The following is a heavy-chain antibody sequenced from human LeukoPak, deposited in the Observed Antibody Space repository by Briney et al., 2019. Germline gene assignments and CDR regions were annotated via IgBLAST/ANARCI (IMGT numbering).Heavy chain of an antibody. CDR3: AIQITMIVVVPYFDY. CDR1: GLTFSDYY. CDR2: ISGSGTTT. D-gene: IGHD3-22*01. J-gene: IGHJ4*02. V-gene: IGHV3-11*04. Sequence: KPGGSLRLSCAASGLTFSDYYMTWIRQAPGKGLEWVSYISGSGTTTYSADSVRGRFTVSRDNAKNSVFLYMNSLRAEDTAVYYCAIQITMIVVVPYFDYWGQGTLVTVSS.